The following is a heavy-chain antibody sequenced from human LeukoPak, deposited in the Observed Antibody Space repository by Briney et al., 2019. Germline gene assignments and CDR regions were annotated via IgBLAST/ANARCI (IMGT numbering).Heavy chain of an antibody. J-gene: IGHJ3*02. CDR2: IYTSGST. D-gene: IGHD5-18*01. V-gene: IGHV4-61*02. Sequence: SETLSLTCTVSGGSISSGSYYWSWIRQPAGKGLEWIGRIYTSGSTNYNPSLKSRVTISVDTSKNQFSLKLSSVTAAETAVYYCAGGYSYGPDAFDIWGQGTMVTVSS. CDR3: AGGYSYGPDAFDI. CDR1: GGSISSGSYY.